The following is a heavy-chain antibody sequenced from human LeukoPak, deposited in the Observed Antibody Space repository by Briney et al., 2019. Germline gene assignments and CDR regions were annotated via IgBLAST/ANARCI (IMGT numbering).Heavy chain of an antibody. V-gene: IGHV3-30*02. D-gene: IGHD4-17*01. J-gene: IGHJ4*02. CDR3: AKDGTHTVTTLWGLIDY. CDR2: IRYDGSNK. Sequence: AGGSLRLSCAASGFTFSSYGMHWVRQAPGKGLEWVAFIRYDGSNKYYADSVKGRFTISRDNSKNTLYLQMNSLRAEDTAVYYCAKDGTHTVTTLWGLIDYWGQGTLVTVSS. CDR1: GFTFSSYG.